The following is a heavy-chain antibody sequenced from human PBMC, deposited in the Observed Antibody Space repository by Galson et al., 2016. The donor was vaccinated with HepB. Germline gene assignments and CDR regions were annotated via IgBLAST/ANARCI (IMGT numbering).Heavy chain of an antibody. Sequence: SETLSLTCSVSGASISNSSSYYWGWIRQPPGKGLEWIASISYSGSTTYYNPSLESRVTISIDTSKNQFPLKLNSVTAADTAVYYCARVPASTRFDYWGQGTLVTVSS. J-gene: IGHJ4*02. CDR3: ARVPASTRFDY. CDR1: GASISNSSSYY. CDR2: ISYSGST. D-gene: IGHD3-3*02. V-gene: IGHV4-39*06.